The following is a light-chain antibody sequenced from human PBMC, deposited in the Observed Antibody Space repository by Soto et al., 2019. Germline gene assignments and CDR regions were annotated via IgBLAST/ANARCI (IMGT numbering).Light chain of an antibody. Sequence: DIVMTQSPLSLPVTPGEPASISCRSSQSLLHSNGYNYLDWYLQTPGQSPQLLIYLGSNRASGVLDRFSGSGSRTDFTLKISRVEDEDVGVYYCMQALQTPRTFGPGTKVDIK. V-gene: IGKV2-28*01. J-gene: IGKJ3*01. CDR2: LGS. CDR1: QSLLHSNGYNY. CDR3: MQALQTPRT.